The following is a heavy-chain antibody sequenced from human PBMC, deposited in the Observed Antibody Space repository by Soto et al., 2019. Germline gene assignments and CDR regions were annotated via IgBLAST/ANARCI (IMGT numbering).Heavy chain of an antibody. CDR1: GFSLSSSGVG. Sequence: QITLKESGPPLVKPTQTLTLTCTFSGFSLSSSGVGVGWIRQPPGKALEWLTFIYWDDDKRYSPSLKRRLTITKDTSKNQVVLTLTNMDPVDTATSYCARRVVAGITYCFDSWGQGTLLTVSS. V-gene: IGHV2-5*02. CDR3: ARRVVAGITYCFDS. CDR2: IYWDDDK. J-gene: IGHJ4*02. D-gene: IGHD2-15*01.